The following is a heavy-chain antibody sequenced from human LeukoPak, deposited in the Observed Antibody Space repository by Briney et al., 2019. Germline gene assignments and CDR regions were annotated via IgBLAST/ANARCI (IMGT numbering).Heavy chain of an antibody. CDR1: EYTLTDNY. CDR2: INPSSGAT. D-gene: IGHD2-2*01. J-gene: IGHJ4*02. Sequence: ASVQDSSKASEYTLTDNYIQCARRAPGQGLKWMAWINPSSGATYYAHNFDDRITLTRDTSISTAYMELSRLRSDDTAIYYCARANALYCSSTSCLFDYWGQGTLVTVSS. CDR3: ARANALYCSSTSCLFDY. V-gene: IGHV1-2*07.